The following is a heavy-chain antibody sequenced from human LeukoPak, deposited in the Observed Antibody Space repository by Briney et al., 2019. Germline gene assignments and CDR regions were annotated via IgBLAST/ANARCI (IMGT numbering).Heavy chain of an antibody. CDR2: ISYDGSNK. Sequence: GGSLRLSCAASGFTFSNAWMSWVRQAPGKGLEWVAVISYDGSNKYYADSVKGRFTISRDNSKNTLYLQMNSLRAEDTAVYYCSHGWFDPWGQGTLVTVSS. J-gene: IGHJ5*02. CDR1: GFTFSNAW. V-gene: IGHV3-30-3*01. CDR3: SHGWFDP.